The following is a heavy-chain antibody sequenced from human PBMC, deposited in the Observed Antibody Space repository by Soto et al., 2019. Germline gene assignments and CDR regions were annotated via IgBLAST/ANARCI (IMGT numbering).Heavy chain of an antibody. J-gene: IGHJ6*02. CDR3: ARGGLTTSYYYYYFVDV. CDR1: GFTFSDYE. CDR2: IGSSGRPI. Sequence: GSLRLSCAASGFTFSDYEINWVRQAPGKGLEWVSYIGSSGRPIYYADSVKCRFTISRDNAKNSVHLQMNSLRAEDTAVYYCARGGLTTSYYYYYFVDVWGQGTTVTVSS. V-gene: IGHV3-48*03. D-gene: IGHD4-17*01.